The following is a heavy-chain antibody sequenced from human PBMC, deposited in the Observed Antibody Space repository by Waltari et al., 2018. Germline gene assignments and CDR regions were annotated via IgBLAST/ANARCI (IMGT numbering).Heavy chain of an antibody. CDR1: GYSFTSYW. J-gene: IGHJ6*02. CDR3: ASPRIYSSSWPYGRDV. D-gene: IGHD6-13*01. Sequence: EVQLVQSGAEVKKPGESLKISCKGSGYSFTSYWIGWVRQMPGKGLEWMGRSYPGDSATRYSPSFQGQVTISADKSISTAYLQWSSLKASDTAMYYCASPRIYSSSWPYGRDVWGQGTTVTVSS. CDR2: SYPGDSAT. V-gene: IGHV5-51*01.